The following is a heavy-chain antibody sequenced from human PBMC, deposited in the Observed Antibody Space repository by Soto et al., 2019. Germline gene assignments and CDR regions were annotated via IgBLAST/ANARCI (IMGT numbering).Heavy chain of an antibody. CDR3: AGAAASGLF. CDR2: ITPIFGTP. CDR1: GGSFSTYA. D-gene: IGHD6-13*01. V-gene: IGHV1-69*13. J-gene: IGHJ4*01. Sequence: SVKVSCKASGGSFSTYAFNWLRQAPGQGLEWLGAITPIFGTPNYAQKFQGRVTISADDSTSKLYLELRSLKYDDTAIYYCAGAAASGLFWGQGSLVTVSS.